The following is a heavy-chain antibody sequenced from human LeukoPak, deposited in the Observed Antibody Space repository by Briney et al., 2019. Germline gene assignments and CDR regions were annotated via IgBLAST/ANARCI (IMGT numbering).Heavy chain of an antibody. CDR1: GFTFSSYS. J-gene: IGHJ4*02. CDR3: ARQYCSGGSCYLTTDY. Sequence: GGFLRLSCAASGFTFSSYSMDWVRQAPGKGLEWVSLISSGSDYIYYADSVKGRFTISRDNATNSLYLQMNSLRAEDTAVYYCARQYCSGGSCYLTTDYWGQGTLVTVSS. D-gene: IGHD2-15*01. V-gene: IGHV3-21*01. CDR2: ISSGSDYI.